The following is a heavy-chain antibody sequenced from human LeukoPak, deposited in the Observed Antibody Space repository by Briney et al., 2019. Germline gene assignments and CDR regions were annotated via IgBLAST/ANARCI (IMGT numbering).Heavy chain of an antibody. CDR1: GFTFSSYG. Sequence: GSLRLSCAASGFTFSSYGMHWVRQAPGKGLEWIGTIYYSGSAYYNPSLESRVTISVDTSNNQFSLKLSSVTAADTSLYYCARHSTNNHAFDIWGQGTTVTVSS. J-gene: IGHJ3*02. CDR2: IYYSGSA. D-gene: IGHD1-14*01. V-gene: IGHV4-39*01. CDR3: ARHSTNNHAFDI.